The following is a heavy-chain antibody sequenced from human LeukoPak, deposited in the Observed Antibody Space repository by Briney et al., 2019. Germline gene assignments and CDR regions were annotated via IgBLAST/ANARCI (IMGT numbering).Heavy chain of an antibody. V-gene: IGHV1-2*02. CDR3: ARAGVWDYCDSSGYHNAAFDI. CDR2: INPSSGGT. Sequence: ASVKVSCKASGYTFTDYYMHWVRQAPGQGLEWMGWINPSSGGTNYAQKFQGRVTVTRGTSISTAYMDLSRLRSDDTAVYYCARAGVWDYCDSSGYHNAAFDIWGQGTMVTVSS. J-gene: IGHJ3*02. D-gene: IGHD3-22*01. CDR1: GYTFTDYY.